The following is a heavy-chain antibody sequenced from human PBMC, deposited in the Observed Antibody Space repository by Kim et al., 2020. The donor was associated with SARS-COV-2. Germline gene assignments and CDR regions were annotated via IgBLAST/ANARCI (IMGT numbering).Heavy chain of an antibody. V-gene: IGHV1-2*02. D-gene: IGHD6-6*01. Sequence: KFQGRVTMTRDTSISTAYMELSRLRSDDTAVYYCARVSAAHTWSYYGMDVWGQGTTVTVSS. J-gene: IGHJ6*02. CDR3: ARVSAAHTWSYYGMDV.